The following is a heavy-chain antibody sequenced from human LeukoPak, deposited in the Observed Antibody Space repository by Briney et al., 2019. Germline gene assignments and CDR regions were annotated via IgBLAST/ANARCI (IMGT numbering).Heavy chain of an antibody. CDR2: IYYRGST. D-gene: IGHD6-13*01. CDR1: GGSINSYY. Sequence: SETLSLTCTVSGGSINSYYWNWIRQPPGKGLEWIGYIYYRGSTIYNPSLKSRVTISVDTSKNQFSLNLTSVTAADTAVYYCGGSSWYPYYQHWGQGTLVTVSS. J-gene: IGHJ1*01. V-gene: IGHV4-59*08. CDR3: GGSSWYPYYQH.